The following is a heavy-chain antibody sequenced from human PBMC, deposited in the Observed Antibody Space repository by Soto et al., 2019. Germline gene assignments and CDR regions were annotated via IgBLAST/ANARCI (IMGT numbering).Heavy chain of an antibody. CDR1: GGTFTTYD. V-gene: IGHV1-8*01. D-gene: IGHD3-10*01. J-gene: IGHJ4*02. Sequence: ASVKGSCKASGGTFTTYDINWVRQATGHGLEWMGGINPNSGNIGYAQRFQGRVTMTRDKAIRTAYMEVGSLRSEGTAVYYCARGHASGSYHLLDSWGQGTLVTVSS. CDR2: INPNSGNI. CDR3: ARGHASGSYHLLDS.